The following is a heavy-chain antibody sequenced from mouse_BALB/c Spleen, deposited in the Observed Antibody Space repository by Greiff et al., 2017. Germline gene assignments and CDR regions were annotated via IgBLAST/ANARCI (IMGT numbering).Heavy chain of an antibody. J-gene: IGHJ1*01. D-gene: IGHD1-1*01. CDR2: ISSGGSYT. Sequence: EVQVVESGGGLVKPGGSLKLSCAASGFTFSSYAMSWVRQTPEKRLEWVATISSGGSYTYYPDSVKGRFTISRDNAKNTLYLQMSSLRSEDTAMYYCARQNYGSSYWYFDVWGAGTTVTVSS. CDR3: ARQNYGSSYWYFDV. V-gene: IGHV5-9-3*01. CDR1: GFTFSSYA.